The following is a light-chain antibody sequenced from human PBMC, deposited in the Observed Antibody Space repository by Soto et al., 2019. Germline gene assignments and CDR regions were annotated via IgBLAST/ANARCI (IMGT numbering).Light chain of an antibody. V-gene: IGKV1-39*01. CDR1: QSINIY. CDR3: QQSYRSPYT. CDR2: GAS. Sequence: QMTQSPSSLSASVRDSVTVTCRASQSINIYLNWYQQKPGKAPTLLIYGASSLQSGVPSRFTGGGSRTDFTLTISSLQPVDFATYYCQQSYRSPYTFGQGTKLEIK. J-gene: IGKJ2*01.